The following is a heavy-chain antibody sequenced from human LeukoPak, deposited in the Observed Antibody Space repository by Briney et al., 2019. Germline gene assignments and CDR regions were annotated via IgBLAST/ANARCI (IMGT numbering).Heavy chain of an antibody. Sequence: GGSLRLSCAASGFTFNSYSLSWVRQAPGKGLEWVSSISSDDDYIYCADSLKGRFTISRDNAKNSLYLQMNNLRAEDTAVYYCARGPATRVYYFDYWGQGTLVTVSS. CDR2: ISSDDDYI. CDR3: ARGPATRVYYFDY. CDR1: GFTFNSYS. D-gene: IGHD1-26*01. J-gene: IGHJ4*02. V-gene: IGHV3-21*01.